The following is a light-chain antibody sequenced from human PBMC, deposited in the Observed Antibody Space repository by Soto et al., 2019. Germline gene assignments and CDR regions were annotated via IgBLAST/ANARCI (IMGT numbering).Light chain of an antibody. CDR3: FSHRSGNSHV. Sequence: QSVLTQPASVSGSPGQSITITCTGTRSDVGRYNYVSWYQQHPGKAPKLMIYGVTNRPSGVSDRFSGSKTGNTASLTISGLQAEDEAAYYCFSHRSGNSHVFGTGTKVTVL. V-gene: IGLV2-14*01. CDR1: RSDVGRYNY. CDR2: GVT. J-gene: IGLJ1*01.